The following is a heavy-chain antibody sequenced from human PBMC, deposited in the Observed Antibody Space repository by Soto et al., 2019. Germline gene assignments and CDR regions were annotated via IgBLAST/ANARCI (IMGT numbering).Heavy chain of an antibody. V-gene: IGHV3-48*03. CDR1: GFTFSSYE. D-gene: IGHD3-3*01. CDR2: ISSSGSTI. Sequence: WGSLRLSCVASGFTFSSYEINCCRQSPFKWLEWVSYISSSGSTIYYADSVKGRFTISRDNAKNSLYLQMNSLRAEDTAVYYCARDPTSTIFGVVPGYYGMDVWGQGTTVTVSS. J-gene: IGHJ6*02. CDR3: ARDPTSTIFGVVPGYYGMDV.